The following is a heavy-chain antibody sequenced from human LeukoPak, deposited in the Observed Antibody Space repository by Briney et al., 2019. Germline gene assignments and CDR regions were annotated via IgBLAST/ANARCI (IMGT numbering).Heavy chain of an antibody. Sequence: GGTLRLSCAASGFTFSSNWMSWVRQAPGKGLEWVANIKQDGSEKYYVDSVKGRLTISRDNAKNSLYLQMNSLRAEDTAVYYCARDLGGYYYYGMDVWGQGTTVTVSS. CDR3: ARDLGGYYYYGMDV. D-gene: IGHD2-15*01. CDR2: IKQDGSEK. V-gene: IGHV3-7*01. CDR1: GFTFSSNW. J-gene: IGHJ6*02.